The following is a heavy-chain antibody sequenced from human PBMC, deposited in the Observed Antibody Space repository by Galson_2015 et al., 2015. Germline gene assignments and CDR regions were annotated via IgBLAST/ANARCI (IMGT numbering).Heavy chain of an antibody. CDR1: GFTVSSNF. D-gene: IGHD5-18*01. CDR2: IYSGGST. V-gene: IGHV3-53*01. CDR3: ARNPKGVIQLYAMDV. J-gene: IGHJ6*02. Sequence: SCAASGFTVSSNFMSWVRQAPGKGLEWVSVIYSGGSTYYADSVKGRFTISRDNSKNTLYLQMNSLRAEDTAVYYCARNPKGVIQLYAMDVWGQGTTVTVSS.